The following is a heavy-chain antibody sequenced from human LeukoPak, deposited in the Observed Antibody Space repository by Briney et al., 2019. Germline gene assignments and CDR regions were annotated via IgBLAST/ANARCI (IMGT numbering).Heavy chain of an antibody. D-gene: IGHD6-13*01. Sequence: PGGSLRLSCVASGFTFSNYAMSWVRQAPGKGLDWVSAISGSGGSTYYADSVKGRFTISRDNSKNTLDLQMNNLRAEDTALYYCAKDYEQQLVPEYFHHWGQGTLVTVSS. J-gene: IGHJ1*01. CDR2: ISGSGGST. CDR3: AKDYEQQLVPEYFHH. CDR1: GFTFSNYA. V-gene: IGHV3-23*01.